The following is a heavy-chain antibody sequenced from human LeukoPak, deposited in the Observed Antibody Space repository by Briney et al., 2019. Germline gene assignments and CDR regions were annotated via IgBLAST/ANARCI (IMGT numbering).Heavy chain of an antibody. CDR2: VYYSGSA. J-gene: IGHJ2*01. V-gene: IGHV4-59*01. Sequence: SETLSLTCTVSGDSISTDYWSWIRQPPGKGLEWIGNVYYSGSANYNPTLRTRVTISVDTSKNQFSLKLSSVTAADTAVYYCARPGRYTYWYFDLWGRGTLATVSS. CDR1: GDSISTDY. D-gene: IGHD1-26*01. CDR3: ARPGRYTYWYFDL.